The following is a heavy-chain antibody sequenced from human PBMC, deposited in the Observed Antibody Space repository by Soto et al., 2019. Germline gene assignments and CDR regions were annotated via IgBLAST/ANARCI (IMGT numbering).Heavy chain of an antibody. CDR2: ISNDGSNK. J-gene: IGHJ4*02. Sequence: QVQLVESGGGVVQPGRSLRLSCAVSGFIFSSYGMHWVRQAPGKGLEWVASISNDGSNKYYADSVKGRFTISRDNSETTLYLQMNSLRADDTAVYYCAKAVQPLYSGSNYPSDYWGQGTLVAVSS. D-gene: IGHD1-26*01. CDR3: AKAVQPLYSGSNYPSDY. CDR1: GFIFSSYG. V-gene: IGHV3-30*18.